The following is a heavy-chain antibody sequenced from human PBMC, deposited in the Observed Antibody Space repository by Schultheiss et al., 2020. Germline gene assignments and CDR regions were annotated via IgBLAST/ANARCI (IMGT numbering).Heavy chain of an antibody. V-gene: IGHV3-53*04. CDR2: IYSGGST. CDR1: GFTVSSNY. J-gene: IGHJ6*03. CDR3: ARRGQLEDADYYYYYMDV. D-gene: IGHD6-6*01. Sequence: GGSLRLSCVASGFTVSSNYMSWVRQAPGKGLEWVSVIYSGGSTYYADSVKGRFTISRHNSKNTLFLQMNSLRAEDTAVYYCARRGQLEDADYYYYYMDVWGKGTTVTVSS.